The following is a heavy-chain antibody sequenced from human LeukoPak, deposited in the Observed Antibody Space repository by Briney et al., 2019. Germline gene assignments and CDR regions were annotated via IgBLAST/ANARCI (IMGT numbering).Heavy chain of an antibody. CDR3: ARDSRDGDY. CDR1: GGSISSSSYY. V-gene: IGHV4-39*07. CDR2: IYYSGST. D-gene: IGHD5-24*01. Sequence: SETLSLTCTVSGGSISSSSYYWGWIRQPPGKGLEWIGSIYYSGSTYYNPSLKSRVTISVDTSKNQFSLKLSSVTAAGTAVYYCARDSRDGDYWGQGTLVTVSS. J-gene: IGHJ4*02.